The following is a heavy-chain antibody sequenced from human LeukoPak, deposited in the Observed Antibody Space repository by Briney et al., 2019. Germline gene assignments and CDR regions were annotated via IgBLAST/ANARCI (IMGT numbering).Heavy chain of an antibody. Sequence: SETLSLTCAVYGGSFSGYYWSWIRQPPGKGLEWIGEINHSGSTNYNPSLKSRVTISVDTSKNQFSLKLSSVTAADTAVYYCARDGGIAALDYWGQGTLVTVSS. CDR1: GGSFSGYY. CDR3: ARDGGIAALDY. J-gene: IGHJ4*02. D-gene: IGHD6-13*01. CDR2: INHSGST. V-gene: IGHV4-34*01.